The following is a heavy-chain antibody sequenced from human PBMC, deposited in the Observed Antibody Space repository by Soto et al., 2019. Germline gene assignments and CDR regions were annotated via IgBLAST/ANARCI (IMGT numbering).Heavy chain of an antibody. J-gene: IGHJ5*02. CDR3: ATDHSGYDPRESSGFELGFEP. CDR1: GGTFSSYA. CDR2: IIPIFGTA. Sequence: ASVKVSCKASGGTFSSYAISWVRQAPGQGLEWMGGIIPIFGTANYAQKFQGRVTITADESTSTAYMELSSLRSEDTAVYYCATDHSGYDPRESSGFELGFEPWGQGTLVTVSS. V-gene: IGHV1-69*13. D-gene: IGHD5-12*01.